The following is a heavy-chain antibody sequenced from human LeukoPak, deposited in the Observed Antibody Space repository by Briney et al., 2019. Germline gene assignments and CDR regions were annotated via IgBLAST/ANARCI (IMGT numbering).Heavy chain of an antibody. V-gene: IGHV4-39*07. Sequence: PSETLSLTCTVSGGSIYSRSYYWGWVRQPPGRGLEWIGSMYYKGEMYLNPSLKSRVTISHTSKNQFSLKLKSVTAADTAVYYCAKGTVVPADYTRGYWNWFDPWGQGTLVTVSS. CDR1: GGSIYSRSYY. CDR3: AKGTVVPADYTRGYWNWFDP. D-gene: IGHD2-2*01. CDR2: MYYKGEM. J-gene: IGHJ5*02.